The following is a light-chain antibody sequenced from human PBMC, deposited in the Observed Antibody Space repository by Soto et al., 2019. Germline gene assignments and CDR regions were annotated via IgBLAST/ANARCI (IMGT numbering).Light chain of an antibody. CDR2: DAP. CDR1: QSIGSW. Sequence: DIQMTQSPSTLSASVGDRVTITCRASQSIGSWLAWYQQKPGKAPKILISDAPNLEVGAPSRFSGSGSGTEFTLTISSLQPDDLATYYCQQYDTYSPTFGHGTKVEIK. J-gene: IGKJ1*01. V-gene: IGKV1-5*01. CDR3: QQYDTYSPT.